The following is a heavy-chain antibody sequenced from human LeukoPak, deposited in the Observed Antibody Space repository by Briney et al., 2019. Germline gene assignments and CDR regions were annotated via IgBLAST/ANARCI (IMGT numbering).Heavy chain of an antibody. V-gene: IGHV3-23*01. CDR1: GFTFSYA. D-gene: IGHD6-19*01. J-gene: IGHJ4*02. CDR2: ISGSGGST. Sequence: GGSLRLSCAASGFTFSYAMSWVRQAPGKGLEWVSAISGSGGSTYYADSVKGRFTISRDNSKNTLYLQMNSLRAEDTAVYYCAKARYSSGWYEFDYWGQGTLVTVSS. CDR3: AKARYSSGWYEFDY.